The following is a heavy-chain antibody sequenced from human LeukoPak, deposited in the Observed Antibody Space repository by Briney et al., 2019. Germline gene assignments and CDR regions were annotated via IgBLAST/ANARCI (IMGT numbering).Heavy chain of an antibody. Sequence: PSETLSLTRAVSGVSISNYYWSGIRQPAGKGLEWIGRIYTSGSTNYNPSLKSRVTMSVDTSKNQFSLKLSSVTAADTAVYYCARSGYYYDSSDYYSGYWGQGTLGTGSS. V-gene: IGHV4-4*07. D-gene: IGHD3-22*01. J-gene: IGHJ4*02. CDR3: ARSGYYYDSSDYYSGY. CDR2: IYTSGST. CDR1: GVSISNYY.